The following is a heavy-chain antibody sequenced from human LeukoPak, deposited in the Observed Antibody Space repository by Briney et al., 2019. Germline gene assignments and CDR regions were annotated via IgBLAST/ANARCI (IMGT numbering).Heavy chain of an antibody. CDR3: ARDLAYGSGQNWFDP. D-gene: IGHD3-10*01. Sequence: ASVKVSCKASGYTFTGYYMHWVRQAPGQGLEWMGWINPNSGGTNYAQKFQGRVTMTRDTSISTAYMELSRLRSDDTAVYYCARDLAYGSGQNWFDPWGQGTLVTVSP. CDR2: INPNSGGT. V-gene: IGHV1-2*02. CDR1: GYTFTGYY. J-gene: IGHJ5*02.